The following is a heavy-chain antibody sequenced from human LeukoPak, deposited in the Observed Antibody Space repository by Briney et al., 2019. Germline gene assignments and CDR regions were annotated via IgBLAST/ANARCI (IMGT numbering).Heavy chain of an antibody. J-gene: IGHJ4*02. Sequence: GGSLRLSCAASGFTFSRYGMHWVRQSPGKGLEWVSLISYDGGNKYYADSVKGRFTISRDNSKNTLYLQMNSLRPEDTAVYYCAKLGKGKYLYRDPDLDYWGQGTQVTVSS. V-gene: IGHV3-30*18. CDR1: GFTFSRYG. CDR2: ISYDGGNK. CDR3: AKLGKGKYLYRDPDLDY. D-gene: IGHD4-17*01.